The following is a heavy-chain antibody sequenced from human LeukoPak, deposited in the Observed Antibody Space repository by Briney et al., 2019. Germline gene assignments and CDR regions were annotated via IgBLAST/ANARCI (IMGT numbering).Heavy chain of an antibody. CDR1: GFTFSTYN. CDR2: ITSSSSYI. J-gene: IGHJ6*03. Sequence: GGSLRLSCAASGFTFSTYNMNWARQAPGKGLEWVSSITSSSSYIYYADSVKGRFTISRDNAKDSLYLQMNSLRAEDTAVYYCAKDPYSGGYGDYYYYYMGLWGQGTTVTISS. D-gene: IGHD1-26*01. CDR3: AKDPYSGGYGDYYYYYMGL. V-gene: IGHV3-21*04.